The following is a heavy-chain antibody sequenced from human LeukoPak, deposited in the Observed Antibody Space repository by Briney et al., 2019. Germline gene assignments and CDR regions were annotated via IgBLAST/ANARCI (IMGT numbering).Heavy chain of an antibody. CDR2: IYYGGST. Sequence: SETLSLTCTVSGGSISSYYWSWIRQPPGKGLEWIGYIYYGGSTNYNPSLKSRVTISVDTSKNQFSLKLSSVTAADTAVFYCARIEYSGPLDYWGQGTLVTVSS. V-gene: IGHV4-59*01. CDR1: GGSISSYY. D-gene: IGHD1-26*01. CDR3: ARIEYSGPLDY. J-gene: IGHJ4*02.